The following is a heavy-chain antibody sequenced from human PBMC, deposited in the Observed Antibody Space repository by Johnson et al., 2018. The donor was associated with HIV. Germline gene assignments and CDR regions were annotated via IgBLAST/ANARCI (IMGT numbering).Heavy chain of an antibody. D-gene: IGHD2-15*01. J-gene: IGHJ3*02. CDR2: ISYAGSNK. CDR3: ARIGAWQLHRAFDI. Sequence: QVQLVESGGGLVKPGGSLRLSCAASGFTFSDYYMSWIRQAPGKGLEWVAVISYAGSNKYYADSGKGRFTISRDNSKNTLDLQMNSLRAEDTAVYYCARIGAWQLHRAFDIWGQGTMVTVSS. V-gene: IGHV3-30*14. CDR1: GFTFSDYY.